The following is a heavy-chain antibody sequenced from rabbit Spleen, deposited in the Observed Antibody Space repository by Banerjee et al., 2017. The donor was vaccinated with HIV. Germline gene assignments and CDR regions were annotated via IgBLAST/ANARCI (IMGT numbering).Heavy chain of an antibody. V-gene: IGHV1S45*01. CDR1: GASFNDNDV. Sequence: EQLEESGGGLVKPEGSLTLTCKASGASFNDNDVMCWVRQAPGKGLEWIACINTVTGKSVYASWAQGRFIMSRTSSTTVTLQMTSLTAADTATYFCARDLVAVIGWNFNLWGQGTLVTVS. D-gene: IGHD1-1*01. J-gene: IGHJ4*01. CDR2: INTVTGKS. CDR3: ARDLVAVIGWNFNL.